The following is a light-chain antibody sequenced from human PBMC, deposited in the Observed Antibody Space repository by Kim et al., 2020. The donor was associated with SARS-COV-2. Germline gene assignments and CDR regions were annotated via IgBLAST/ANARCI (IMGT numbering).Light chain of an antibody. V-gene: IGLV2-11*03. CDR3: CSYAGSYTYV. J-gene: IGLJ1*01. Sequence: GQSVTISCTGTSGDVGGYNYVSWYQQHPDKAPKLMIFDVRERPSGVPDRFSGSKSGDTASLTISGLQAEDEAEYYCCSYAGSYTYVFGTGTTVTVL. CDR2: DVR. CDR1: SGDVGGYNY.